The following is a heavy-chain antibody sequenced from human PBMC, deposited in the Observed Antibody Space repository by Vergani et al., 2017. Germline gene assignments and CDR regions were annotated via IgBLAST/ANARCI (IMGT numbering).Heavy chain of an antibody. CDR1: GYTFTSYG. Sequence: QVQLVQSGAEVKKPGASVKVSCKASGYTFTSYGISWVRQAPGQGLEWMGWISAYNGNTNYAQKLQGRVTMTRNTSISTAYMELSSLRSEDTAVYYCARGEHYYGSGSYGYWGQGTLVTVSS. V-gene: IGHV1-18*04. J-gene: IGHJ4*02. CDR3: ARGEHYYGSGSYGY. D-gene: IGHD3-10*01. CDR2: ISAYNGNT.